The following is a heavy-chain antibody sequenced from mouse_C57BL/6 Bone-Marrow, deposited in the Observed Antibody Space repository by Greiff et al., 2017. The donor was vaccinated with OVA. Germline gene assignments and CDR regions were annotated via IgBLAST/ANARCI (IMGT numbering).Heavy chain of an antibody. D-gene: IGHD1-2*01. V-gene: IGHV5-9-1*02. J-gene: IGHJ4*01. Sequence: EVQRVESGAGLVKPGGSLKLSCAASGFTFSSYAMSWVRQTPEKRLEWVAYISSGGDYIYYADNVKGRFTISIDNAWNTLYLQMSSLKSEDTAMYYCTRDPFHSMDYWGQGTTVTVSS. CDR1: GFTFSSYA. CDR3: TRDPFHSMDY. CDR2: ISSGGDYI.